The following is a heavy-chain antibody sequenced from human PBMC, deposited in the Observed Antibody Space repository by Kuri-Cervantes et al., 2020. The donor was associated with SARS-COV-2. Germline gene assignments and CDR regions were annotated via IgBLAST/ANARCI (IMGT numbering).Heavy chain of an antibody. V-gene: IGHV3-48*01. CDR2: ISSSSSTI. J-gene: IGHJ5*02. Sequence: GESLKISCAASGFTFSSYSMNWVRQAPGKGMEWVSYISSSSSTIYYADSVKGRFTTSRDNAKNSLYLQMNSLRADDTAVYYCAKSDWFDPWGQGTLVTVSS. CDR1: GFTFSSYS. CDR3: AKSDWFDP.